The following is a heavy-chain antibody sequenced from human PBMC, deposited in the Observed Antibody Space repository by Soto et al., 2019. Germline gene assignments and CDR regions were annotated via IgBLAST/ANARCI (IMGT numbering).Heavy chain of an antibody. V-gene: IGHV3-33*01. CDR2: IWYDGSNK. Sequence: GGSLRLSCAASGFTFSSYGMHWVRQAPGKGLEWVAVIWYDGSNKYYADSVKGRFTISRDNSKNTLYLQMNSLRAEDTAVYYCARGAGVVVTATTFQHWGQGTLVTVSS. J-gene: IGHJ1*01. D-gene: IGHD2-21*02. CDR1: GFTFSSYG. CDR3: ARGAGVVVTATTFQH.